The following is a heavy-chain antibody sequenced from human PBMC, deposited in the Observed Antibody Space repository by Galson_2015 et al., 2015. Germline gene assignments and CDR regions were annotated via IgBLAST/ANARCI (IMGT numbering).Heavy chain of an antibody. CDR1: GYSFTSYW. V-gene: IGHV5-51*01. Sequence: QSGAEVTKPGESLKISCTGSGYSFTSYWIGWVRQMPGKGLEWMGIIYPGDSDTRYSPSFQGQVTISADKSISTAYLQWSSLKASDTAMYYCARHLGVRSLRYYGMDVWGQGTTVTVSS. CDR3: ARHLGVRSLRYYGMDV. CDR2: IYPGDSDT. J-gene: IGHJ6*02. D-gene: IGHD4-17*01.